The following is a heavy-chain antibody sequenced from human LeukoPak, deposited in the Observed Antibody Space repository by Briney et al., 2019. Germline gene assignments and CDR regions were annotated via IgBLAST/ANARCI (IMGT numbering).Heavy chain of an antibody. CDR3: VGGYGWLPDY. J-gene: IGHJ4*02. CDR2: IKQDGREK. D-gene: IGHD5-18*01. V-gene: IGHV3-7*04. CDR1: GSTLSEFW. Sequence: GGSLRLSCAASGSTLSEFWMNWVRQAPGKGLEWVANIKQDGREKNYADSVKGRFTISRDNAKNSAYLQMNNLRVDDTAVYYCVGGYGWLPDYWGQGTLVTVS.